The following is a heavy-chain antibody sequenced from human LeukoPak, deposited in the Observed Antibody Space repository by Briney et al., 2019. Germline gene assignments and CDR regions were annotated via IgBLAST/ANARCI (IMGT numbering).Heavy chain of an antibody. Sequence: GGSLRLSCAASGFTFRSYAMTWVRQAPGKGLEWVSAISGSGGDTDYADSVRDRFTISRDNSKNTLYLQMNSLRAEDTAVYYCAKGGYNYGYVDYWGQGTLVTVSS. J-gene: IGHJ4*02. V-gene: IGHV3-23*01. CDR3: AKGGYNYGYVDY. CDR1: GFTFRSYA. D-gene: IGHD5-18*01. CDR2: ISGSGGDT.